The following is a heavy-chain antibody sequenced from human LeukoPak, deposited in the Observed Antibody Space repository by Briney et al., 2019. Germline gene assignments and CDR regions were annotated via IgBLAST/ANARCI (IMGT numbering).Heavy chain of an antibody. V-gene: IGHV1-69*04. CDR2: IIPILGIA. Sequence: SMKVSCKASGGTFGSYAISWVRQVPGQGLEWMGRIIPILGIANYAQKFQSRLTISADESTTTAYMELSSLRSEDTAVFYCARDYIGYISSWLDYWGQGTLVTVSS. CDR1: GGTFGSYA. D-gene: IGHD6-13*01. J-gene: IGHJ4*02. CDR3: ARDYIGYISSWLDY.